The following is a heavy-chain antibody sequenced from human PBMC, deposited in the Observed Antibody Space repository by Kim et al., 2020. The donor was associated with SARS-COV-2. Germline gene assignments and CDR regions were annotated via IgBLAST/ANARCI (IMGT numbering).Heavy chain of an antibody. Sequence: SETLSLTCTVSGGSISSYYWSWIRQPPGKGLEWIGYIYYSGSTNYNPSLKSRVTISVDTSKNQFSLKLSSVTAADTAVYYCARATREYDFWSGYYESYYMDVWGKGTTVTVSS. J-gene: IGHJ6*03. CDR2: IYYSGST. V-gene: IGHV4-59*01. D-gene: IGHD3-3*01. CDR3: ARATREYDFWSGYYESYYMDV. CDR1: GGSISSYY.